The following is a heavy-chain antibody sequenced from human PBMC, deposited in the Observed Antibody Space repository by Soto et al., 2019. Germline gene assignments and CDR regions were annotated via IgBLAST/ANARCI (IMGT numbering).Heavy chain of an antibody. CDR3: ARGRASGSYSLLDY. V-gene: IGHV1-8*01. CDR2: INPNSGNI. CDR1: GDTFTTYD. D-gene: IGHD3-10*01. Sequence: ASVKVSWKASGDTFTTYDINWVRQATGHGLEWMGWINPNSGNIGYAQRFQGRVTMTRDTAIRTAYMEVSSLRSDDTAVYYCARGRASGSYSLLDYWGQGTLVTVSS. J-gene: IGHJ4*02.